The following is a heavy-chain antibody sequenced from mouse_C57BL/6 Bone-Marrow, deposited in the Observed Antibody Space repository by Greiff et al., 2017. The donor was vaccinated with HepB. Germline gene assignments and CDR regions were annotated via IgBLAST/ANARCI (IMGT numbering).Heavy chain of an antibody. Sequence: EVQLKESGGGLVQPGGSLILSCAASGFTFTDYYMSWVRQPPGKALEWLGFIRNKANGYTTEYSASVKGRFTISRDNSQSILYLQMNALRAEDSATYYCARGGYGSSFFAYWGQGTLVTVSA. CDR3: ARGGYGSSFFAY. V-gene: IGHV7-3*01. CDR2: IRNKANGYTT. D-gene: IGHD1-1*01. CDR1: GFTFTDYY. J-gene: IGHJ3*01.